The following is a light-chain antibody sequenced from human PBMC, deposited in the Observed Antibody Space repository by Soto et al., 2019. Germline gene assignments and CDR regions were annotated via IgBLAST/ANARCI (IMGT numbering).Light chain of an antibody. CDR2: GAY. J-gene: IGKJ4*02. Sequence: DIQMTQSPSSLSASVGDRVTISCQARQDITNYLNWYQQKPGKAPKLLIYGAYNLETGVPSRFRGSGYGTEITLTIASLQPDDSASYYCQQYNSFSKTFGRGTKVEIK. CDR3: QQYNSFSKT. CDR1: QDITNY. V-gene: IGKV1-33*01.